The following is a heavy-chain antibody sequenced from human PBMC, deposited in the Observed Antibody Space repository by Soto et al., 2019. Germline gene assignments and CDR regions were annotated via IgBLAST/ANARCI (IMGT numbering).Heavy chain of an antibody. V-gene: IGHV3-9*01. CDR1: GFTFDDYA. CDR3: AKGGHHYDILTGLFDY. D-gene: IGHD3-9*01. J-gene: IGHJ4*02. CDR2: ISWNSGSI. Sequence: EVQLVESGGGLVQPGRSLRLSCAASGFTFDDYAMHWVRQAPGKGLEWVSGISWNSGSIGYADSVKGRFTISRDNAKNSLYLQMNSLRAEDTALYYCAKGGHHYDILTGLFDYWGQGTLVTVSS.